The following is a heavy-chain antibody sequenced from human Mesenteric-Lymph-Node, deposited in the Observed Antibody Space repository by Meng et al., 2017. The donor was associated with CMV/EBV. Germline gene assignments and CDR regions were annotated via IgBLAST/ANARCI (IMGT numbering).Heavy chain of an antibody. D-gene: IGHD3-3*01. CDR2: IYYSGST. V-gene: IGHV4-59*01. CDR3: ARVYSQARYDFWGFDY. Sequence: SETLSLTCTVSGGSISSYYWSWIRQPPGKGLEWIGYIYYSGSTNYNPSLKSRVTISVDTSKNQFSLKLSSVTAADTAVYYCARVYSQARYDFWGFDYWGQGTLVTVSS. CDR1: GGSISSYY. J-gene: IGHJ4*02.